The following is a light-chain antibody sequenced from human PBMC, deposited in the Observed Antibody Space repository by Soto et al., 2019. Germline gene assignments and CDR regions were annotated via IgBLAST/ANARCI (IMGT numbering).Light chain of an antibody. J-gene: IGLJ2*01. CDR3: SSYTSSSHVV. Sequence: QSALTQPASVSGSPGQSITISCTGTSSDVGGYNYVSWYQQHPGKAPKLMIYDVSNRPSGVSNRFSGSKSGNTASLTISGLQAEDEADYYCSSYTSSSHVVFGGGTQLTGL. CDR2: DVS. CDR1: SSDVGGYNY. V-gene: IGLV2-14*01.